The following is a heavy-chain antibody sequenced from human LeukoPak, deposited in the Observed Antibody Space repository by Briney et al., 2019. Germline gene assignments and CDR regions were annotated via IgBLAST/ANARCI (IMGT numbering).Heavy chain of an antibody. V-gene: IGHV1-8*01. J-gene: IGHJ3*02. CDR1: GYTFISYD. CDR3: ARTYGGNAGDAFDI. Sequence: ASVKVSCKASGYTFISYDINWVRQATGQGLEWMGWMNPNSGNTGYAQKFQGRVTMTRNTSISTAYMELSSLRSEDTAVYYCARTYGGNAGDAFDIWGQGTMVTVSS. CDR2: MNPNSGNT. D-gene: IGHD4-23*01.